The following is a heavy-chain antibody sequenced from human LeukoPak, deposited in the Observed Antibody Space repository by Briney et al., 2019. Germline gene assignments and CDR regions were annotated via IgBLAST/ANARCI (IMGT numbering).Heavy chain of an antibody. CDR1: GFTFSSYA. V-gene: IGHV3-23*01. Sequence: PGGSLRLSCAASGFTFSSYALSWVRQAPGKGLEWVSAISGSGGSTYYADSVKGRFTISRDNSKNTLYLQMNSLRAEDTAVYYCAKGVLLIGIFDYWGQGTLVTVSS. D-gene: IGHD2-15*01. CDR2: ISGSGGST. J-gene: IGHJ4*02. CDR3: AKGVLLIGIFDY.